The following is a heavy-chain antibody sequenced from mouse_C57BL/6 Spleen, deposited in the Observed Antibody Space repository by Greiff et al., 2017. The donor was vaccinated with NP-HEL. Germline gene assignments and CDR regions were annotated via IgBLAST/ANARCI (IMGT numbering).Heavy chain of an antibody. CDR1: GYSITSGYD. D-gene: IGHD2-3*01. CDR3: ARGGIYDGYPAWFAY. V-gene: IGHV3-1*01. Sequence: EVQLQESGPGMVKPSQSLSLTCTVTGYSITSGYDWHWIRHFPGNKLEWMGYISYSGSTNYNPSLKSRISITHDTSKNHFFLKLNSVTTEDTATYYCARGGIYDGYPAWFAYWGQGTLVTVSA. CDR2: ISYSGST. J-gene: IGHJ3*01.